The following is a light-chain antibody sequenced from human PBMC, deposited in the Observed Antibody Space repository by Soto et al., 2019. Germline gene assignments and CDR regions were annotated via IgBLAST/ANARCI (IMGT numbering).Light chain of an antibody. V-gene: IGKV3-15*01. CDR2: GAY. J-gene: IGKJ1*01. CDR3: QHYNYWPWT. Sequence: EIVLTQSPATLSLSPGERATLSCRASQSVSSYLAWYQQKPGQAPRLLIYGAYTRATGIPARFSGSGSGTDFTLTISSLQSEDFAVYYCQHYNYWPWTFGQGTKVDI. CDR1: QSVSSY.